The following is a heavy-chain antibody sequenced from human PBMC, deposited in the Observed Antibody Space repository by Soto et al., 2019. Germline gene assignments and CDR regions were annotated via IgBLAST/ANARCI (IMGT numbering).Heavy chain of an antibody. CDR2: ISAYNGNT. Sequence: ASVKVSCKASGYTFTSYGISWVRQAPGQGLEWMGWISAYNGNTNYAQKLQGRVTMTTDTSTSTAYMELRSLRSDDTAVYYCARGYDFWSGYPSFDYWGQGTLVTVSS. CDR1: GYTFTSYG. D-gene: IGHD3-3*01. CDR3: ARGYDFWSGYPSFDY. V-gene: IGHV1-18*01. J-gene: IGHJ4*02.